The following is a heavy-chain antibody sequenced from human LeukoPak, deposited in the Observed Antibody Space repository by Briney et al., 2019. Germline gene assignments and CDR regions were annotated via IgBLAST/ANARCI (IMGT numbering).Heavy chain of an antibody. D-gene: IGHD4-23*01. J-gene: IGHJ4*02. V-gene: IGHV5-51*01. CDR3: ARHAQYGGTQPFDY. Sequence: GASLQISCYGSRYRFTSYWIGWVRPLPGNGLEWMGTIYPGDSDTRYSPSFQGQVTISADKSISTAYLQWSSLKASDTAMYYCARHAQYGGTQPFDYWGQGTLVTVSS. CDR1: RYRFTSYW. CDR2: IYPGDSDT.